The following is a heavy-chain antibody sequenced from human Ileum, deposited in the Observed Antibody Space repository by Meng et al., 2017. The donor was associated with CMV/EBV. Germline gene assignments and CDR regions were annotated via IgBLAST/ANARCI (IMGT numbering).Heavy chain of an antibody. CDR3: ARGSHGTTVSLFDS. CDR2: TYYRSKWYS. CDR1: GDSVSSNIAA. D-gene: IGHD1/OR15-1a*01. V-gene: IGHV6-1*01. J-gene: IGHJ4*02. Sequence: QVQMQQSGPGLVTPPQTLSLPCAISGDSVSSNIAAWNWIRQSPSRGLEWLGRTYYRSKWYSDSAISVRNRLSVSPDTSGNQFSLQLTSVTPEDTAVYYCARGSHGTTVSLFDSWGQGILVTVSS.